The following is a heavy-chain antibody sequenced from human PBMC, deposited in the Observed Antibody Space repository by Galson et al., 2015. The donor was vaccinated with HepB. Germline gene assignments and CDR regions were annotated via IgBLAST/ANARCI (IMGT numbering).Heavy chain of an antibody. CDR3: ARGSMTWLRSTLFDY. CDR2: ISAYNGNT. V-gene: IGHV1-18*04. CDR1: GYTFTSYG. Sequence: SVKVSCKASGYTFTSYGISWVRQAPGQGLEWMGWISAYNGNTNYAQKLQGRVTMTTDTSTSTAYMELRSLRSDDTAVYYCARGSMTWLRSTLFDYWGQGTLVTVSS. J-gene: IGHJ4*02. D-gene: IGHD5-12*01.